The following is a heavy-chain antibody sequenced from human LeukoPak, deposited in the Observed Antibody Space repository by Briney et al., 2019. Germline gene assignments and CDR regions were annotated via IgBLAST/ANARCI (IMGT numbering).Heavy chain of an antibody. CDR3: ARDWLDYGGNGEEGFDI. CDR2: IFYSGTT. D-gene: IGHD4-23*01. CDR1: GDSISSSSSY. J-gene: IGHJ3*02. V-gene: IGHV4-39*07. Sequence: PSETLSLTCTVSGDSISSSSSYWDWIRQPPGKGLEWIGSIFYSGTTNYNPSLKSRVTISVDTSKNQFSLKLSSVTAADTAVYYCARDWLDYGGNGEEGFDIWGQGTMVTVSS.